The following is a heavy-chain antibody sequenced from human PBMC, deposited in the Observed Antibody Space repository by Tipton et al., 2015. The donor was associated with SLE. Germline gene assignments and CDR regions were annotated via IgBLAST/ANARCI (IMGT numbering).Heavy chain of an antibody. D-gene: IGHD2-15*01. V-gene: IGHV4-39*07. J-gene: IGHJ3*01. CDR2: IIHSGRT. Sequence: TLSLTCTVSGGSISSSSYYWGWIRQPPGKGLEWIGDIIHSGRTNYNPSLKSRVTISVDTSKNQFSLKLSFVTAADTAVYYCARTGGRDAFDFWGQGTLVTVSS. CDR1: GGSISSSSYY. CDR3: ARTGGRDAFDF.